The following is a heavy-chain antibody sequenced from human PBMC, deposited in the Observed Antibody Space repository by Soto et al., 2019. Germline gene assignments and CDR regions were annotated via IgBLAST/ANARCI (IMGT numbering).Heavy chain of an antibody. CDR1: GFTFSTYG. Sequence: QVQVVESGRGVVQPGRSLTLSCAASGFTFSTYGMHWVRQAPGKGLEWVAIVSYDGSRKHYVDSVKGRFAISRDNSMNTLYLQLNSLRPEDTAMYYSAKYLHGDRDGYHYGVDSWGQGTLVTVSS. CDR3: AKYLHGDRDGYHYGVDS. D-gene: IGHD4-17*01. J-gene: IGHJ4*02. V-gene: IGHV3-30*18. CDR2: VSYDGSRK.